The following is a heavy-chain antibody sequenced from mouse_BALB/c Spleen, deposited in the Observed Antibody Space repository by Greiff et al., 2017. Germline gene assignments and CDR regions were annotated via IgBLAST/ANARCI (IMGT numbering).Heavy chain of an antibody. CDR1: GFTFSSYG. CDR2: ISSGGSYT. CDR3: ATQLTGTSMDY. V-gene: IGHV5-6*01. J-gene: IGHJ4*01. Sequence: EVHLVESGGDLVKPGGSLKLSCAASGFTFSSYGMSWVRQTPDKRLEWVATISSGGSYTYYPDSVKGRFTISRDNAKNTLYLQMSSLKSEDTAMYYCATQLTGTSMDYWGQGTSVTVSS. D-gene: IGHD4-1*01.